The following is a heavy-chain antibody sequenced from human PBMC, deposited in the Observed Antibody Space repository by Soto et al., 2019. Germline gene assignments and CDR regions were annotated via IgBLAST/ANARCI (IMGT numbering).Heavy chain of an antibody. CDR1: GYSFTSYW. CDR3: ARHDTAMGNRIDY. Sequence: GESLKISCKGSGYSFTSYWIAWVRQMPGKGLEWMGIIYPGDSNTRYSPSFQGQVTISADKSISTAYLQWSSLKASDTAMYYCARHDTAMGNRIDYWGQGTLVTVSS. CDR2: IYPGDSNT. D-gene: IGHD5-18*01. J-gene: IGHJ4*02. V-gene: IGHV5-51*01.